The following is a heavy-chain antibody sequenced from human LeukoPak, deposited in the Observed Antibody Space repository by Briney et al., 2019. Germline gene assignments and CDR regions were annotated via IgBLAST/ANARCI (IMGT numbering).Heavy chain of an antibody. D-gene: IGHD6-19*01. CDR3: ERAGYSSGLLFDY. V-gene: IGHV1-2*02. J-gene: IGHJ4*02. CDR2: INPNSGGT. Sequence: ASVKVSCKASGYTFTGYYMHWVRQAPGQGLEWMGWINPNSGGTNYAQKFQGRVTMTRDTSISTAYMELSRLRSDDTAVYYCERAGYSSGLLFDYWGQGTLVTVSS. CDR1: GYTFTGYY.